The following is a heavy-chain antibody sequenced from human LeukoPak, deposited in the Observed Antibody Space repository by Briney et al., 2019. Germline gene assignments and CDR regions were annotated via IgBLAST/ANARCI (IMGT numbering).Heavy chain of an antibody. V-gene: IGHV4-39*01. Sequence: PSETLSLTCTVSGGSMSSSSYYWGWIRQPPGKGLEWIGSIYYSGSTYYNPSLKSRVTISVDTSKNQFSLKLSSVTAADTAVYYCARHDIAAGDYWGQGTLVTVSS. CDR2: IYYSGST. J-gene: IGHJ4*02. D-gene: IGHD6-13*01. CDR3: ARHDIAAGDY. CDR1: GGSMSSSSYY.